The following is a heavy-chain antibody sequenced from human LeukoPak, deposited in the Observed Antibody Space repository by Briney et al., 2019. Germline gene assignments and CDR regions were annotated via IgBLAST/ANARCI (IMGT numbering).Heavy chain of an antibody. CDR2: INHSGST. CDR1: GGSFSGYY. V-gene: IGHV4-34*01. J-gene: IGHJ4*02. D-gene: IGHD2-2*01. Sequence: SETLSLTCAVYGGSFSGYYWSWIRQPPGKGLEWIGEINHSGSTNYNPFLKSRVTISVDTSKNQFSLKLSSVTAADTAVYYCARGWDIVVVPAALGDPLDYWGQGTLVTVSS. CDR3: ARGWDIVVVPAALGDPLDY.